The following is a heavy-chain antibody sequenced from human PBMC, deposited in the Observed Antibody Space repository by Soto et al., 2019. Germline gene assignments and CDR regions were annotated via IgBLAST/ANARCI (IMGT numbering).Heavy chain of an antibody. D-gene: IGHD3-10*01. J-gene: IGHJ4*02. V-gene: IGHV3-23*01. Sequence: EGSLRLSCAASGFTFSSYAMSWVRQAPGKGLEWVSAISGSGGSTYYADSVKGRFTISRDNSKNTLYLQMNSLRAEDTAVYYCAKGNYYYGSGSSDYWGQGTLVTVSS. CDR3: AKGNYYYGSGSSDY. CDR2: ISGSGGST. CDR1: GFTFSSYA.